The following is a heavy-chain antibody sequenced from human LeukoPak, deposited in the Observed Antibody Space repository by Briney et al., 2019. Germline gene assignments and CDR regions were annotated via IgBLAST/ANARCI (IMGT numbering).Heavy chain of an antibody. D-gene: IGHD3-10*01. Sequence: SETLSLTCAVYGGSFSGYYWSWIRQPPGKGLEWIGEINHSGSTNYNPSLKSRVTISVDTSKNQFSLKLSSVTAADTAVYYCARVVTMVRGVRTSDYWGQGTLVTVSS. CDR2: INHSGST. CDR1: GGSFSGYY. J-gene: IGHJ4*02. CDR3: ARVVTMVRGVRTSDY. V-gene: IGHV4-34*01.